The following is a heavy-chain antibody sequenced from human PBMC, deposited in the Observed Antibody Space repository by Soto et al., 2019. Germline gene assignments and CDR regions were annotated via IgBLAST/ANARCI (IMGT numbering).Heavy chain of an antibody. Sequence: EVQLLESGGGLVQPGGSLRLSCAASGFTFSSYAMSWVRQAPGKGLEWVSAISGSGGSTYYADSVKGRFTISRDNSKNTLYLQMNSLRAEDTAVYYCAKDWEFIRFITMIVVVPTWGQGTLVTVSS. CDR2: ISGSGGST. V-gene: IGHV3-23*01. D-gene: IGHD3-22*01. J-gene: IGHJ5*02. CDR1: GFTFSSYA. CDR3: AKDWEFIRFITMIVVVPT.